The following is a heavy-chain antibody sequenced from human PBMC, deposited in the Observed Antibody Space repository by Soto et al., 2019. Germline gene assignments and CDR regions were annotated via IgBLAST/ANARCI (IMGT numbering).Heavy chain of an antibody. CDR3: ARERGAYKRLDK. Sequence: GGSLRLSCAASGFSFSSYAMSWVRQAPGKGLEWVSRISGDGGSAYYADSMKGRFTTSRDNSKNTLYLQMNSLRADYTAVYYCARERGAYKRLDKWGEGALVTAAS. V-gene: IGHV3-23*01. CDR2: ISGDGGSA. J-gene: IGHJ4*02. CDR1: GFSFSSYA. D-gene: IGHD3-16*01.